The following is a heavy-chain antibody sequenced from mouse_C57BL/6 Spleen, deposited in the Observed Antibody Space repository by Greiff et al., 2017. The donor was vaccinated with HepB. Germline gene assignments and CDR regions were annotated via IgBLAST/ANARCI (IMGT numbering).Heavy chain of an antibody. CDR3: ARWRGPYYSFAY. CDR1: GYSITSGYY. D-gene: IGHD1-1*01. CDR2: ISYDGSN. Sequence: EVQLVESGPGLVKPSQSLSLTCSVTGYSITSGYYWNWIRQFPGNKLEWMGYISYDGSNNYNPSLKNRISITRDTSKNQFFLKLNSVTTEDTATYYCARWRGPYYSFAYWGQGTLVTVSA. J-gene: IGHJ3*01. V-gene: IGHV3-6*01.